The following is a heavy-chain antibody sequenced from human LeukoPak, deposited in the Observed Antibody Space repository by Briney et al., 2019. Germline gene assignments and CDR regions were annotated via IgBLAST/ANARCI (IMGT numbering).Heavy chain of an antibody. Sequence: SETLSLTCTVSGGSINSSSYYWGWIRQPPGKGLEWIGSIYYSGSTYYNPSLKSRVTISGDTSKNQFSLKLSSVTAADTAMFYCANYCSSTSCYPTFDIWGQGTMVTVSS. J-gene: IGHJ3*02. CDR1: GGSINSSSYY. D-gene: IGHD2-2*01. CDR2: IYYSGST. V-gene: IGHV4-39*07. CDR3: ANYCSSTSCYPTFDI.